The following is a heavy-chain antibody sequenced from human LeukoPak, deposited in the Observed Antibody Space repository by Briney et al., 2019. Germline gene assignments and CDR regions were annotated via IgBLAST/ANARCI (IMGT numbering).Heavy chain of an antibody. CDR2: IKEDGSKK. CDR3: ARDGVTNWYYYYYGMDV. CDR1: GFTFSSYW. J-gene: IGHJ6*02. V-gene: IGHV3-7*01. Sequence: PGGSLRLSCADSGFTFSSYWMSWVRQAPGKRLEWVANIKEDGSKKYYVDSVKGRFTISRDNAKNTLYLQMNSLRAEDTAVYYCARDGVTNWYYYYYGMDVWGQGTTVTVSS. D-gene: IGHD7-27*01.